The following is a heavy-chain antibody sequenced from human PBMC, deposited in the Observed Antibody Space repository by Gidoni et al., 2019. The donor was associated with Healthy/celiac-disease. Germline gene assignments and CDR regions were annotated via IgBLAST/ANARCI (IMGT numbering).Heavy chain of an antibody. D-gene: IGHD6-13*01. J-gene: IGHJ4*02. CDR1: GFTFSSYG. CDR2: IWYDGSNK. CDR3: ARDRAAAGTPFDY. Sequence: QVRLVESGGGVVQPGRSLRLSCAASGFTFSSYGMHWVRQAPGKGLEWVAVIWYDGSNKYYADSVKGRFTISRDNSKNTLYLQMNSLRAEDTAVYYCARDRAAAGTPFDYWGQGTLVTVSS. V-gene: IGHV3-33*01.